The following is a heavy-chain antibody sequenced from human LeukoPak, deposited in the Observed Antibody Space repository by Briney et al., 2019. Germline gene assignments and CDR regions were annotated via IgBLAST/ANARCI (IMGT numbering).Heavy chain of an antibody. CDR2: ISSSGSTI. V-gene: IGHV3-11*01. Sequence: GGSLRLSCAASGFTFSDYYMSWIRQAPGKGLEWVSYISSSGSTIYYADSVKGRFTISRDNAKNSLYLQMNSLRAEDTAVYYCASRGIAVAGTRVFDPWGREPWSPSPQ. J-gene: IGHJ5*02. D-gene: IGHD6-19*01. CDR1: GFTFSDYY. CDR3: ASRGIAVAGTRVFDP.